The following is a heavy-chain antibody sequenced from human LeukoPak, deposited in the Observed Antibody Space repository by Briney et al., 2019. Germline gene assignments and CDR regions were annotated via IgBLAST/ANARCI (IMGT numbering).Heavy chain of an antibody. CDR1: VYTFIVCY. J-gene: IGHJ4*02. V-gene: IGHV1-2*02. CDR3: ASGSSLDGSSGWPTHYY. Sequence: ASVNVSFKASVYTFIVCYMHWFRQAPGQGLEWMGWINPNSGDTHYAQKFQGRVTMTRDTSISTAYMELNRLTSDDTAVYYCASGSSLDGSSGWPTHYYWGQGTLVTVSS. D-gene: IGHD6-19*01. CDR2: INPNSGDT.